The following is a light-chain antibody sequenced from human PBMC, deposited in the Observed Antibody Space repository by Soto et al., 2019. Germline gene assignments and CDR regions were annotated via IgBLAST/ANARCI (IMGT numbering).Light chain of an antibody. J-gene: IGKJ2*01. CDR1: QSVSSNY. Sequence: ETVLTQSPGTLSLSPGDRATLSCRATQSVSSNYVAWYQQKPGQAPRLLIYGASSRATGIPDRFRGSGSGTDFTLTISRLEPEDFAVYYCQQYGSSPYTFGRGTKLEIK. V-gene: IGKV3-20*01. CDR3: QQYGSSPYT. CDR2: GAS.